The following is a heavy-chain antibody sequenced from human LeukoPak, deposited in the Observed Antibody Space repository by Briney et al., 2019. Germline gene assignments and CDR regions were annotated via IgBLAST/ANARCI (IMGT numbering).Heavy chain of an antibody. CDR2: IKGDGTEK. V-gene: IGHV3-7*01. Sequence: GGSLRLSCAASGFTFSSYAMHWVRQAPGKGLEWVANIKGDGTEKSYVDSVKGRFTISRDNADNSLSLQMNSLRAEDTAVYYCARWAESGGYYYIDYWGHGTLVTVSS. CDR1: GFTFSSYA. J-gene: IGHJ4*01. D-gene: IGHD3-22*01. CDR3: ARWAESGGYYYIDY.